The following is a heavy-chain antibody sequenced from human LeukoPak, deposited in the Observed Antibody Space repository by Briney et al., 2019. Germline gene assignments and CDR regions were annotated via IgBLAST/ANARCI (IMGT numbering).Heavy chain of an antibody. Sequence: EGSLRLSCAASGFTFSSYWMSWVRQAPGKGLEWVANIKQDGSEKYYVDSVKGRFTISRDNAKNSLYLQMNSLRAEDTAVYYCARPTYYYGSGSYYGSLDAFDIWGQGTMVTVSS. J-gene: IGHJ3*02. D-gene: IGHD3-10*01. CDR1: GFTFSSYW. V-gene: IGHV3-7*01. CDR3: ARPTYYYGSGSYYGSLDAFDI. CDR2: IKQDGSEK.